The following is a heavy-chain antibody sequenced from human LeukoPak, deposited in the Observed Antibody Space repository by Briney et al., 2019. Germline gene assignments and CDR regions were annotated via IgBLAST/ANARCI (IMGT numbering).Heavy chain of an antibody. J-gene: IGHJ4*02. CDR1: GYTFTSYY. V-gene: IGHV1-46*03. Sequence: ASVKVSCEASGYTFTSYYMHWVRQAPGQGLEWMGIINPSGGSTSYAQKFQGRVTMTRDTSTSTVYMELSSLRSEDTAVYYCAREVPRVVAAAGLFDYWGQGTLVTVSS. CDR3: AREVPRVVAAAGLFDY. CDR2: INPSGGST. D-gene: IGHD6-13*01.